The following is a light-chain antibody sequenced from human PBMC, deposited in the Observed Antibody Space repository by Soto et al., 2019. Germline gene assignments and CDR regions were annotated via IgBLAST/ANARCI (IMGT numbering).Light chain of an antibody. CDR3: SSYTSSSTYV. CDR2: EVS. V-gene: IGLV2-14*01. CDR1: SSDVGGYNY. J-gene: IGLJ1*01. Sequence: QSALTQPASVSGSPGQSITISCTGTSSDVGGYNYVSWYQQHPGKAPKLMIYEVSNRPSGVSNRFSGSKSGNTASLTISGLQAEDEAYYYCSSYTSSSTYVFGIGTKVTVL.